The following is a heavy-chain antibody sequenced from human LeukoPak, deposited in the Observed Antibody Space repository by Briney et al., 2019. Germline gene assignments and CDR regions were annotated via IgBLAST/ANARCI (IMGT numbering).Heavy chain of an antibody. CDR2: INPNSGGT. V-gene: IGHV1-2*02. Sequence: ASVKVSCKASEYTFTGYYTHWVRQAPGQGLEWMGWINPNSGGTNYAQKFQGRVTMTRDTSISTAYMELSSLRSEDTAVYYCATDLLTIFGVVMPSFDYWGQGTLVTVSS. CDR1: EYTFTGYY. CDR3: ATDLLTIFGVVMPSFDY. D-gene: IGHD3-3*01. J-gene: IGHJ4*02.